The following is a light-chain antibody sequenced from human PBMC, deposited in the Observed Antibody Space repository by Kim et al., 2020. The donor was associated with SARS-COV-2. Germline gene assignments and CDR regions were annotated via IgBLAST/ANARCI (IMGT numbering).Light chain of an antibody. CDR1: QGLPYTDGVTL. CDR3: TQGIHLPYT. Sequence: QPASISFQSMQGLPYTDGVTLFHWPLQKPSQSPQLLIYAVSSRFSGVPDRFSGSGSGTDFTLKISRVEAEDVGVYYCTQGIHLPYTFGQGTNLEI. CDR2: AVS. J-gene: IGKJ2*01. V-gene: IGKV2-29*02.